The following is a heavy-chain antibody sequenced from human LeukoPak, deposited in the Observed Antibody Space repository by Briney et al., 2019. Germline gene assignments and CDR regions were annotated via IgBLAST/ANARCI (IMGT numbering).Heavy chain of an antibody. D-gene: IGHD5-12*01. Sequence: PSETLSLTCTVSGGSISTYYWSWIRQPAGKGLEWIGRLYGSGSINYNPSLKSRLSLSGDPSKNQFSLKLSSVTAADTAVYYCAREARLASAAGLDVWGQGTMVTVSS. V-gene: IGHV4-4*07. J-gene: IGHJ6*02. CDR3: AREARLASAAGLDV. CDR1: GGSISTYY. CDR2: LYGSGSI.